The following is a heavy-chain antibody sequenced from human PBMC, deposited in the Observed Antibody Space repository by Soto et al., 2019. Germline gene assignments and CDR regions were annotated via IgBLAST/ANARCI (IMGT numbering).Heavy chain of an antibody. D-gene: IGHD2-21*02. V-gene: IGHV3-33*01. Sequence: QVQLVESGGGVVQPGRSLRLSCAASGFTFSIYGMHWVRQAPGKGLEWVAVIWYDGSNKYYADSVKGRFTISRDNSKNTLYLQMNSLRAEDTAVYYCARSVCGGDCFSYYGMDVWGQGTTVTVSS. CDR1: GFTFSIYG. CDR2: IWYDGSNK. J-gene: IGHJ6*02. CDR3: ARSVCGGDCFSYYGMDV.